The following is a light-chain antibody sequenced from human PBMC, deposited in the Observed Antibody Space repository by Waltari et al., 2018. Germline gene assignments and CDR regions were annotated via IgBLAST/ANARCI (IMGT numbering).Light chain of an antibody. CDR2: GNS. V-gene: IGLV1-40*01. CDR1: SSNIGAGDD. CDR3: QSYDSSLSGSV. Sequence: QSGLTQPPSVSGAPGQRVTISSTGTSSNIGAGDDVHCYQLLPGTAPKPLIYGNSNRPAGVPDRFSGSKSGTSASLAITVLQAQDEADYYCQSYDSSLSGSVFGGGTKLTVL. J-gene: IGLJ2*01.